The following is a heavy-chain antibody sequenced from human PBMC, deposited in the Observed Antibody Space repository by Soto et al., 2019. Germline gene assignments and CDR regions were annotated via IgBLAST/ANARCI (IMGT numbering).Heavy chain of an antibody. D-gene: IGHD1-26*01. J-gene: IGHJ6*02. V-gene: IGHV3-30*03. Sequence: WESLRLSCSASVFTFNSYGMHWVRQGPGNGLEWVAFISYDSTKTYYADSVKGRFTISRDNSNSALYVQMNSLTGEDTAVYYCARTRSAWSDFHYYSLDVWGQGTTVTVSS. CDR3: ARTRSAWSDFHYYSLDV. CDR1: VFTFNSYG. CDR2: ISYDSTKT.